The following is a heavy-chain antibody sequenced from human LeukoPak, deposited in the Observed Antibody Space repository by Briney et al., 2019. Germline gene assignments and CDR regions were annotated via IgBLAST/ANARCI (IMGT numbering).Heavy chain of an antibody. CDR1: GGSISSSSYY. D-gene: IGHD1-26*01. CDR3: VSRESGELLSNSYYYYMDV. J-gene: IGHJ6*03. V-gene: IGHV4-39*01. CDR2: IYYSGST. Sequence: SETLSLTCTVSGGSISSSSYYWGWIRQPPGKGLEWIGSIYYSGSTHYNPSLKSRVTISVDTSKNQFSLKLSSVTAADTAVYYCVSRESGELLSNSYYYYMDVWGKGTTVTISS.